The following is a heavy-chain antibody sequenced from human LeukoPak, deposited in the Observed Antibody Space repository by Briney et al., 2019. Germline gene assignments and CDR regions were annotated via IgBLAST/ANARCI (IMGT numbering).Heavy chain of an antibody. CDR2: MNPNSGNT. V-gene: IGHV1-8*01. D-gene: IGHD3-16*01. CDR3: ARGPDYVWGSSPLFDY. CDR1: GYTFTSYD. J-gene: IGHJ4*02. Sequence: GASVKDSCKASGYTFTSYDINWVRQATGQGLEWMGWMNPNSGNTGYAQKVQGRVTMTRNTSISTAYMELSSLRSEDTAVYYYARGPDYVWGSSPLFDYWGQGTLVTVSS.